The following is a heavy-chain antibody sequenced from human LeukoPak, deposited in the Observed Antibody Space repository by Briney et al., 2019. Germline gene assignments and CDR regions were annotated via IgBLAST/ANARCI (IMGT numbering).Heavy chain of an antibody. CDR3: ARGGMITSGVDY. D-gene: IGHD3-16*01. V-gene: IGHV1-69*05. Sequence: ASVKVSCKAPGGTFSSYAISWVRQAPGQGLEWMGRIIPIFGTANYAQKFQGRVTITTDESTSTAYMELSSLRSEDTAVYYCARGGMITSGVDYWGQGTLVTVSS. CDR1: GGTFSSYA. CDR2: IIPIFGTA. J-gene: IGHJ4*02.